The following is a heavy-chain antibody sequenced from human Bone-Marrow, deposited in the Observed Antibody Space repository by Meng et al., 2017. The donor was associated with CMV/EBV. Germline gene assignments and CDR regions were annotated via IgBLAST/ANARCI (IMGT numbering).Heavy chain of an antibody. Sequence: ASVKVSCKASGYTFTSYDINWVRQATGQGLEWMGWINPNSGNTGYAQKFQGRVTMTRNNSISTAYMELRSLRSEDTAVYYCSTTPVSNWDLYCYYYGMDVWGQGTMVTVSS. CDR3: STTPVSNWDLYCYYYGMDV. V-gene: IGHV1-8*01. CDR1: GYTFTSYD. CDR2: INPNSGNT. J-gene: IGHJ6*02. D-gene: IGHD7-27*01.